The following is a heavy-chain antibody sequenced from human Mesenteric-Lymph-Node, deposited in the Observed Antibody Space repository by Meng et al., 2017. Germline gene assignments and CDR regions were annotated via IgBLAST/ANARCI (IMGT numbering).Heavy chain of an antibody. CDR2: IRCDGSAK. Sequence: GESLKISCAVSGFTFSSSWMHWVCQAPAKGLEWVAYIRCDGSAKNYADSVKGRFTISRDNAKNSLYLQMNSLRAEDTALYYCAKDIGAVRGGYYYYWGQGTLVTVSS. V-gene: IGHV3-52*01. CDR1: GFTFSSSW. CDR3: AKDIGAVRGGYYYY. D-gene: IGHD5-12*01. J-gene: IGHJ4*02.